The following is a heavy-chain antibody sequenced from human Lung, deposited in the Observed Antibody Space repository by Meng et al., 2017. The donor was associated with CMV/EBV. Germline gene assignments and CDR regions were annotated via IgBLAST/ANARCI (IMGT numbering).Heavy chain of an antibody. CDR3: ARGRGDDLWSGFYYYFDN. CDR2: VYSSGST. V-gene: IGHV4-59*01. D-gene: IGHD3-3*01. J-gene: IGHJ4*02. Sequence: SETLSLXXTVPGVSISNFYWGWIRQPPGGGLEWLGNVYSSGSTNYNPSLKSRVTMSVDTSRSQFSLNLTSVTAADTATYFCARGRGDDLWSGFYYYFDNWGQGAXVTVSS. CDR1: GVSISNFY.